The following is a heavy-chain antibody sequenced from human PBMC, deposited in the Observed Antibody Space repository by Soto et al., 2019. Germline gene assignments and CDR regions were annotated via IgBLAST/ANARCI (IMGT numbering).Heavy chain of an antibody. CDR2: ISSSSSYI. D-gene: IGHD4-17*01. V-gene: IGHV3-21*01. Sequence: EVQLVESGGGLVKPGGSLRLSCAASGFTFSSYSMNWVRQAPGKGLEWVSSISSSSSYIYYADSVKGRFTISRDNAKNSLYLQMNSLRAEDTAVYYCARDWDYGDSSHYYYYMDVWGKGTTVTVSS. J-gene: IGHJ6*03. CDR1: GFTFSSYS. CDR3: ARDWDYGDSSHYYYYMDV.